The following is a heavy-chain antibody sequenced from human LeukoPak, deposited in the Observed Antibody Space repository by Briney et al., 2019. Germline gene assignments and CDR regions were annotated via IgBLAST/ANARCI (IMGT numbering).Heavy chain of an antibody. V-gene: IGHV3-33*01. CDR2: IWYDGSNK. CDR1: GFTFSSYG. D-gene: IGHD4-17*01. J-gene: IGHJ4*02. CDR3: AREASRGYGDPFDY. Sequence: GRSLRLSCAASGFTFSSYGMHWVRQAPGKGLEWVAVIWYDGSNKYYADSVKGRFTISRDNSKNTLYLQMNSLRAEDTAVYYCAREASRGYGDPFDYWGQGTLVTVSS.